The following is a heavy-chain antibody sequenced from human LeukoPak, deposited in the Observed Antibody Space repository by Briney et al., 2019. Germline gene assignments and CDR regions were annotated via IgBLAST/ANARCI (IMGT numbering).Heavy chain of an antibody. Sequence: SETLPLTCTVSGGSISSYYWSWIRQPPGKGLEWIGYIYYSGSTNYNPSLKSRVTISVDTSKNQFSLKLSSVTAADTAVYYCARVADFWSGYYFDYWGQGTLVTVSS. CDR1: GGSISSYY. CDR3: ARVADFWSGYYFDY. V-gene: IGHV4-59*01. J-gene: IGHJ4*02. D-gene: IGHD3-3*01. CDR2: IYYSGST.